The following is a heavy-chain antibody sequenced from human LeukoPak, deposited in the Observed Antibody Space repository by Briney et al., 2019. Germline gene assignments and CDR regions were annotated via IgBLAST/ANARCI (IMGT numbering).Heavy chain of an antibody. CDR1: GYTLTELS. J-gene: IGHJ4*02. D-gene: IGHD3-10*01. Sequence: ASVKVSCKVSGYTLTELSMHWVRHAPGKGLEWMGGFDPEDGETIYAQKFQGRVTMTEDTSTDTAYMELSSLRSEDTAVYYCATDGSGSYYNIHMRQFDYWGQGTLVTVSS. V-gene: IGHV1-24*01. CDR2: FDPEDGET. CDR3: ATDGSGSYYNIHMRQFDY.